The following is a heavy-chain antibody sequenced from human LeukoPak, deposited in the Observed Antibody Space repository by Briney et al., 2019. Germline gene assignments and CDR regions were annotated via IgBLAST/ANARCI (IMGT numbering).Heavy chain of an antibody. CDR1: GFTFSTYG. V-gene: IGHV3-33*06. J-gene: IGHJ3*02. CDR3: AKAVTLVRTDAFDI. D-gene: IGHD3-10*01. CDR2: IWYDGSNK. Sequence: GGSPRLSRAASGFTFSTYGMHWVRQAPGKGLEWVAVIWYDGSNKYYADSVKGRFTISRDNSKNTLYLQMNSLRAEDTAVYYCAKAVTLVRTDAFDIWGQGTMVTVSS.